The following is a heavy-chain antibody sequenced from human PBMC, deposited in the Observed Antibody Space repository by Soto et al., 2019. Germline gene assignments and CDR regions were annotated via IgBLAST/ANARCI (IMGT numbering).Heavy chain of an antibody. CDR1: GGSISSGGYY. CDR3: ARDPPMVRGVIDY. CDR2: IYYSAST. V-gene: IGHV4-31*03. Sequence: QVQLQESGPGLVKPSQTLSLTCTVSGGSISSGGYYWSWIRQHPGKGLEWVGYIYYSASTYYNPSLKSRVTISVDTSKNQFSLKLSSVTAADTAVYYCARDPPMVRGVIDYWGQGTLVTVSS. D-gene: IGHD3-10*01. J-gene: IGHJ4*02.